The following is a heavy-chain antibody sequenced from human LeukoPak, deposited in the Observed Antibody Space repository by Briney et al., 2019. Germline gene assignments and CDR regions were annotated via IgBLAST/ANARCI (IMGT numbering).Heavy chain of an antibody. CDR2: IIPILGIA. Sequence: AALTVSCKACVGTFTNYAISSVRQTPGRGRDWMGRIIPILGIANYAQTCQGRVTITADKCTSTAYMELSSLRSEDTAVYYCARGASVSPTRDGYLFDYWGQGTLVTVSS. J-gene: IGHJ4*02. D-gene: IGHD5-24*01. CDR1: VGTFTNYA. CDR3: ARGASVSPTRDGYLFDY. V-gene: IGHV1-69*04.